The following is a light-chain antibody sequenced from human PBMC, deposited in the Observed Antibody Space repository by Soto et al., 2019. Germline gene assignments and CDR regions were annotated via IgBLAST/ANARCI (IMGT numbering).Light chain of an antibody. Sequence: DIQMTQSPSTLSASVGDRVTITCRASQSISSWLAWYQQKPGKAPKLLIYKASSIESGVRSRFSGSGSGTEFTLTISSLQPDDFATYYCQQYNSYCTFGQGTKVEIK. J-gene: IGKJ1*01. CDR1: QSISSW. CDR2: KAS. CDR3: QQYNSYCT. V-gene: IGKV1-5*03.